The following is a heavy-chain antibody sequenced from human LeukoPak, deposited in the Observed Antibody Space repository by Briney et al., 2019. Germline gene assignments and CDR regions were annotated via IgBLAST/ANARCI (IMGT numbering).Heavy chain of an antibody. J-gene: IGHJ4*02. CDR2: IRYDGSNK. V-gene: IGHV3-30*02. CDR1: GFTFSSYG. Sequence: PGGSLRLSCAASGFTFSSYGMHWVRQAPGKGLEWVAFIRYDGSNKYYADSVKGRFTISRDNSKNTLYLQMNSLRAEDTAVCYCAKIPYDFWSGYTQFDYWGQGTLVTVSS. D-gene: IGHD3-3*01. CDR3: AKIPYDFWSGYTQFDY.